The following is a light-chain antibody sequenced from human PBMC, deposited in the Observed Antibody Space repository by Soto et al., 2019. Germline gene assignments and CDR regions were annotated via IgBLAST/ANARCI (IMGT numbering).Light chain of an antibody. J-gene: IGKJ1*01. CDR3: QQSYNTTRT. V-gene: IGKV1-39*01. CDR2: DAS. CDR1: QSISSW. Sequence: DIQMTQSPSTLSASVGDRVTITCRASQSISSWLAWYQQKPGKAPKLLIFDASSLQSGVPSRFSGSRSGTDFTLTISSLKNEDFATYYCQQSYNTTRTFGQGTKVDIK.